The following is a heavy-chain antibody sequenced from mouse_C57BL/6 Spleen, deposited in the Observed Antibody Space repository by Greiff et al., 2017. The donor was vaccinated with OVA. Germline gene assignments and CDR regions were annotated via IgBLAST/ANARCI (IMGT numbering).Heavy chain of an antibody. D-gene: IGHD2-4*01. Sequence: EVQLQESGPGLVKPSQSLSLTCSVTGYSITSGYYWNWIRQFPGNKLEWMGYISYDGSNNYNPSLKNRISITRDTSKNQFFLKLNSVTTEDTATYYCARERFYDYDEAYWGQGTLVTVSA. CDR3: ARERFYDYDEAY. V-gene: IGHV3-6*01. CDR1: GYSITSGYY. J-gene: IGHJ3*01. CDR2: ISYDGSN.